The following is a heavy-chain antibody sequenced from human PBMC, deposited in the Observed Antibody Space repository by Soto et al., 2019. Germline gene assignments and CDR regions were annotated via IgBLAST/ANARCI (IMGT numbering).Heavy chain of an antibody. Sequence: VSCKASGGTFSSYAISWVRQAPGQGLEWMGGIIPIFGTANYAQKFQGRVTITADESTSTAYMELSSLRSEDTAVYYCASCFGPNSGYGSPYGMDVWGQGTTVTVSS. CDR2: IIPIFGTA. V-gene: IGHV1-69*01. CDR1: GGTFSSYA. D-gene: IGHD5-12*01. J-gene: IGHJ6*02. CDR3: ASCFGPNSGYGSPYGMDV.